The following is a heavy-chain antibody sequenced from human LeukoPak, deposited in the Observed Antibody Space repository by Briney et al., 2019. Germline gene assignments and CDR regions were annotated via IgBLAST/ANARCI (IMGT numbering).Heavy chain of an antibody. CDR3: ARSPDILTGENFDY. CDR2: INPKSGGT. J-gene: IGHJ4*02. Sequence: ASVKVSCKASGYTFSGYYMHWVRQAPGQGLEWMGWINPKSGGTNEAQKFHDRVTMTRDTSIRTAYMEVSRLRSDDTAVYYCARSPDILTGENFDYWGQGTLVTVSS. CDR1: GYTFSGYY. D-gene: IGHD3-9*01. V-gene: IGHV1-2*02.